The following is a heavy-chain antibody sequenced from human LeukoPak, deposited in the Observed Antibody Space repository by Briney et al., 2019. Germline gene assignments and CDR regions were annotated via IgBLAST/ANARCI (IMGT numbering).Heavy chain of an antibody. Sequence: PSQTLSLTCTVSGGSISSGSYYWSWIRQPAGKGLEWIGRIYTSGSTNYNPSLKSRVTISVDTSKNQFSLELSSVTAADTAVYYCARGIVVVVAAKTDYYYYYYMDVWGKGTTVTVSS. D-gene: IGHD2-15*01. CDR1: GGSISSGSYY. CDR3: ARGIVVVVAAKTDYYYYYYMDV. J-gene: IGHJ6*03. CDR2: IYTSGST. V-gene: IGHV4-61*02.